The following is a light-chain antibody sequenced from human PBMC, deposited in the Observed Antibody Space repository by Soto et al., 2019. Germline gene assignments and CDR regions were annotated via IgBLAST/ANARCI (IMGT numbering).Light chain of an antibody. CDR3: HQYGRSPRGT. V-gene: IGKV1-5*01. J-gene: IGKJ1*01. Sequence: DRVTITCRASQSISSWLAWYQQKPGKAPKLLIYDASNLESGVPSRFSGGGSGTEFSLTISSLQPDDFAVYYCHQYGRSPRGTFGQGTKVDI. CDR2: DAS. CDR1: QSISSW.